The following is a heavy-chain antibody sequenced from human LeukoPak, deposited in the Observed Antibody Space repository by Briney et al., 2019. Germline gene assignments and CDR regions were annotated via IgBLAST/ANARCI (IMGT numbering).Heavy chain of an antibody. J-gene: IGHJ4*02. CDR2: INHSGST. D-gene: IGHD3-9*01. Sequence: SETLSLTCAVYGGSFSGYYWSWIRQPPGKGLEWIGEINHSGSTNYNPSLKSRVTISVDTSKNQFSLKLSSVTAADTAVYYCARSGGVLRYFDWLNYWGQGTLVTVSS. CDR3: ARSGGVLRYFDWLNY. CDR1: GGSFSGYY. V-gene: IGHV4-34*01.